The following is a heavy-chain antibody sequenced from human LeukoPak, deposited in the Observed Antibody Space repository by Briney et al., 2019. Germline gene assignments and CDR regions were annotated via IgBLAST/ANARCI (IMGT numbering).Heavy chain of an antibody. CDR3: AREGGTGILWWFDY. J-gene: IGHJ4*02. Sequence: GASVKVSCGASGGXFSRYAIRWVRQAPGQGLEWRGGNLPIFGTANYAQKFQGRDTITADESTSTAHIDVSSLRSEDTAVYYCAREGGTGILWWFDYWGQGTLVTVSS. D-gene: IGHD2-21*01. CDR2: NLPIFGTA. CDR1: GGXFSRYA. V-gene: IGHV1-69*01.